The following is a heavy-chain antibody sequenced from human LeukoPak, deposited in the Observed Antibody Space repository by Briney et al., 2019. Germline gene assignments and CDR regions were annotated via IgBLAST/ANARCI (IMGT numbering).Heavy chain of an antibody. D-gene: IGHD2-2*01. V-gene: IGHV3-23*01. J-gene: IGHJ5*02. CDR1: GFTFSSYG. CDR3: AREGYCSSTSCSGHNWFDP. CDR2: ISGSGGST. Sequence: GGSLRLSCAASGFTFSSYGMSWVRQAPGKGLEWVSAISGSGGSTYYADSVKGRFTISRDNSKNTLYLQMNSLRAEDTAVYYCAREGYCSSTSCSGHNWFDPWGQGTLVTVSS.